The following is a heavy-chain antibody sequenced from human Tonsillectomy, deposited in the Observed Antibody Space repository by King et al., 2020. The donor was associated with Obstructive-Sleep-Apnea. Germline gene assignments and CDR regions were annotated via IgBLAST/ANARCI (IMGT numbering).Heavy chain of an antibody. CDR3: ARNYYGSSGFYPPFYYAMDV. V-gene: IGHV4-39*07. J-gene: IGHJ6*02. D-gene: IGHD3-22*01. Sequence: QLQLQESGPGLVKPSETLSLTCNVSGGSIRRGTYYWVWIRQPPGKELEWLGTFYSSARTYSNPSLKSRVIISADTSKNQLSLKLRSVTAADTAMYYCARNYYGSSGFYPPFYYAMDVWGQGTTVTVSS. CDR2: FYSSART. CDR1: GGSIRRGTYY.